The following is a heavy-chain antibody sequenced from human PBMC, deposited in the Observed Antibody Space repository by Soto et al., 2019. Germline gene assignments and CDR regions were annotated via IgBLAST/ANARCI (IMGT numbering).Heavy chain of an antibody. CDR1: GGSLSGYY. CDR2: INHGGSA. J-gene: IGHJ1*01. Sequence: SETLSLTCAVYGGSLSGYYWSWIRQTPGKRLEWIGDINHGGSANYNPSLKSRVTFSLDPSKNQFSLKLSSVIAADTAVYYCARYSSSWSKYVQHWGRGTLVTVSS. V-gene: IGHV4-34*01. CDR3: ARYSSSWSKYVQH. D-gene: IGHD6-13*01.